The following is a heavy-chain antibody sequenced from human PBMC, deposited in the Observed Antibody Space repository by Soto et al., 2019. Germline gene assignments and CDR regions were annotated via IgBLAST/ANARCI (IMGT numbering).Heavy chain of an antibody. CDR2: IYYSGST. J-gene: IGHJ4*02. CDR1: GGSISSSSYY. V-gene: IGHV4-39*01. Sequence: PSETLSLTCTVSGGSISSSSYYWGWIRQPPGKGLEWIGSIYYSGSTYYNPSLKSRVTISVDTSKNQFSLKLSSVTAADTAVYYCARGYCSGGSCYRYWGQGSHVTVPP. CDR3: ARGYCSGGSCYRY. D-gene: IGHD2-15*01.